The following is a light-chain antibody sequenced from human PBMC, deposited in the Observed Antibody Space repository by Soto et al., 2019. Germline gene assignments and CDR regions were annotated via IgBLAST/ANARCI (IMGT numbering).Light chain of an antibody. CDR1: SSDVGSYNL. CDR3: CLYAGSSTLYVV. CDR2: EGS. Sequence: QSALTQPASVSGSPGQSITISCTGTSSDVGSYNLVSWYQQHPGKAPKLMIYEGSKRPSGVSNRFSGSKSGNTASLTISGLQAEHEADYYCCLYAGSSTLYVVFGGGTKLTVL. V-gene: IGLV2-23*01. J-gene: IGLJ2*01.